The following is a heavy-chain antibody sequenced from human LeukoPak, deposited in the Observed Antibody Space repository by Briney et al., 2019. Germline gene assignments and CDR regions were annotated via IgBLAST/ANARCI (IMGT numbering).Heavy chain of an antibody. Sequence: GGSLRLSCAASGLTFSSYGMHWVRQAPGKGLEWVAFIRYDGSNKYYGDSVKGRFTISRDNSRNTLYLQMNSLRAEDTAVYYCAKDDGGSYYIYYYYMDVWGKGTTVTISS. V-gene: IGHV3-30*02. CDR3: AKDDGGSYYIYYYYMDV. CDR2: IRYDGSNK. CDR1: GLTFSSYG. J-gene: IGHJ6*03. D-gene: IGHD1-26*01.